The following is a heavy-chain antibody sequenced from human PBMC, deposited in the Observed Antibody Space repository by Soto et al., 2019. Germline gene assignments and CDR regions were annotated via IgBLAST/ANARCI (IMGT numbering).Heavy chain of an antibody. CDR3: ARPYYDSSGYELGQDAFDI. D-gene: IGHD3-22*01. CDR1: VGTFSSYA. CDR2: IIPIFGTA. V-gene: IGHV1-69*13. J-gene: IGHJ3*02. Sequence: ASVKVSCKASVGTFSSYAISWVRQAPGQGLEWMGGIIPIFGTANYAQKFQGRVTITADESTSTAYMELSSLRSEDTAVYYCARPYYDSSGYELGQDAFDIWGQGTMVTVSS.